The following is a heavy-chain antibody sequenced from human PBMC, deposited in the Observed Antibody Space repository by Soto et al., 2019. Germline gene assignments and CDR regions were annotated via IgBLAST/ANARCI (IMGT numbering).Heavy chain of an antibody. Sequence: GGSLRLSCAASGFTFSSYGMHWVRQAPGKGLEWVAVIWYDGSNKYYADSVKGRFTISRDNSKNTLYLQMNSLRAEDTAVYYCARDPTYYYDSSGYNNWFDPWGQGTLVTVS. J-gene: IGHJ5*02. V-gene: IGHV3-33*01. CDR1: GFTFSSYG. CDR3: ARDPTYYYDSSGYNNWFDP. CDR2: IWYDGSNK. D-gene: IGHD3-22*01.